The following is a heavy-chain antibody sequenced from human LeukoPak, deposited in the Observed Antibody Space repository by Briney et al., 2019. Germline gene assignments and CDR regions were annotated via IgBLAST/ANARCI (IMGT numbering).Heavy chain of an antibody. Sequence: ASVKVSCKASGYTFTGYYMHWVRQAPGQGLEWMGRINPNSGGTNYAQKFQGRVTMTRDTSISTAYMELSSLRSEDTAVYYCAKGLGSGWYLDYWGQGTLVTVSS. J-gene: IGHJ4*02. V-gene: IGHV1-2*06. CDR2: INPNSGGT. CDR1: GYTFTGYY. D-gene: IGHD6-19*01. CDR3: AKGLGSGWYLDY.